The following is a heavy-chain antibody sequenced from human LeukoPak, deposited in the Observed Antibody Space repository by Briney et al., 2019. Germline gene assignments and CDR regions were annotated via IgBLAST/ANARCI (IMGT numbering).Heavy chain of an antibody. D-gene: IGHD3-22*01. V-gene: IGHV3-74*01. Sequence: GGPLRLSCAASGLTFRNYYVHWLRQAPGGGLVWVARISGDGRYTKTADSLEGRFTISRDNANNTLYLQMVSLRADDTAVYFCASEGSSGLGFFDVWGRGTLVTVSS. CDR1: GLTFRNYY. CDR3: ASEGSSGLGFFDV. J-gene: IGHJ2*01. CDR2: ISGDGRYT.